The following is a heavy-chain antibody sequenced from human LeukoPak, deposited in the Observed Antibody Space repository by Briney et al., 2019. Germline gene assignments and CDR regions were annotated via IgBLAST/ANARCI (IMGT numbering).Heavy chain of an antibody. J-gene: IGHJ4*02. D-gene: IGHD1-26*01. CDR3: ARVVRWEQYYFDY. Sequence: ASVKVSCKASGYTFTGYYMHWVRQAPGQGLEWMGWINPNSGGTNYAQKFQGRVTMTRDTSISTAYMELSRLRSDDTAVYYCARVVRWEQYYFDYWGQGTLVTVSS. CDR1: GYTFTGYY. CDR2: INPNSGGT. V-gene: IGHV1-2*02.